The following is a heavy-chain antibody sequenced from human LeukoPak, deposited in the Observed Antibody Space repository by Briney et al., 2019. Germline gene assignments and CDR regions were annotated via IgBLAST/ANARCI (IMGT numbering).Heavy chain of an antibody. CDR1: GSTFNIFA. J-gene: IGHJ3*02. V-gene: IGHV3-30*02. CDR3: AKGLHSGSYLDALDI. Sequence: GGSLRLSCAASGSTFNIFAMHWVRQAPGKGLEWMALIRSDGGNKYYTDSVKGRFTISRDNSKNTLYLQMNGLRVEDTAVYYCAKGLHSGSYLDALDIWGQGTMVTVFS. CDR2: IRSDGGNK. D-gene: IGHD1-26*01.